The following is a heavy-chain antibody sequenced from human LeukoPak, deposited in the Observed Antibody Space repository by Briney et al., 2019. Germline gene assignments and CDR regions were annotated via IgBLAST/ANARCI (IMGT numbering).Heavy chain of an antibody. D-gene: IGHD2-21*02. J-gene: IGHJ4*02. CDR2: INPNSGGT. Sequence: ASVKVSCKASGYTFTVYYMHWVRQAPGQGREWMGWINPNSGGTNYAQKFQGRVTMTRDTSISTAYMELSRLRSDDTAVYYCAATYCGGDCYQIIDYWGQGTLVTVSS. CDR1: GYTFTVYY. V-gene: IGHV1-2*02. CDR3: AATYCGGDCYQIIDY.